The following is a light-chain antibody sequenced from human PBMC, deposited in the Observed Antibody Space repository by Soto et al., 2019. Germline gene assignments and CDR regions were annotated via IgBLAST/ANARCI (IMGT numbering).Light chain of an antibody. Sequence: EIVMTQSPATLSVSTGERATLSCMARQSVISYLAWYQQKPGQAPGLLIYGASSRATGIPDRFSGSGSGTDFTLTISRLEPEDFAVYYCQQYGSSHTWTFGQGTKVDIK. CDR1: QSVISY. V-gene: IGKV3-20*01. CDR2: GAS. J-gene: IGKJ1*01. CDR3: QQYGSSHTWT.